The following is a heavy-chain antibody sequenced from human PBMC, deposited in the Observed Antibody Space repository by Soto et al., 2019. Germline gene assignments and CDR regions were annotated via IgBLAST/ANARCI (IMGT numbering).Heavy chain of an antibody. J-gene: IGHJ6*02. CDR1: GGTFSSYA. V-gene: IGHV1-69*01. Sequence: QVQLVQSGAEVKKPGSSVKVSCKASGGTFSSYAIIWVRQAPGQGLEWMGGIIPISETTNYAQKCQGRVTITADESKSTAYMELSSLRSEDTAVYYCARSQGSSTSLEIYYYYYYGMDVWGQGTTVTVSS. D-gene: IGHD2-2*01. CDR3: ARSQGSSTSLEIYYYYYYGMDV. CDR2: IIPISETT.